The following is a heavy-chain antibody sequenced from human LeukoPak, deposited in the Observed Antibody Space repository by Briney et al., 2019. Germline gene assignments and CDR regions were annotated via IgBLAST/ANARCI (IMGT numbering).Heavy chain of an antibody. CDR2: MNPNSGNT. D-gene: IGHD2-15*01. Sequence: GASVKVSCKASGYTFTSYDINWVRQATGQGLEWMGWMNPNSGNTGYAQKFQGRVTTTRNTSISTAYMELSSLRSEDTAVYYCARVPLGSNHLDYWGQGALVTVSS. J-gene: IGHJ4*02. V-gene: IGHV1-8*03. CDR3: ARVPLGSNHLDY. CDR1: GYTFTSYD.